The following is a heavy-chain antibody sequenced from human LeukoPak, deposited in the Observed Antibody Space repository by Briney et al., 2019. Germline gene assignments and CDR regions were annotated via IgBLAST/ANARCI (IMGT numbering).Heavy chain of an antibody. J-gene: IGHJ5*02. CDR3: ARTYCGGDCYSSRGWFDT. CDR1: GYTFTSNG. D-gene: IGHD2-21*02. CDR2: ISAYNGNT. Sequence: ASVKVSCKASGYTFTSNGFIWVRQAPGQGLEWMGWISAYNGNTKYAQKFQGRITMTTDTSTSTAYMELSSLRSEDTAVYYCARTYCGGDCYSSRGWFDTWGQGTLVTVSS. V-gene: IGHV1-18*01.